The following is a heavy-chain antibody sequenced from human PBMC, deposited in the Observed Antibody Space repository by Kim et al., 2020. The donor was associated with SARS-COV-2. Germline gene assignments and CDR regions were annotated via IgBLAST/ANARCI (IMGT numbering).Heavy chain of an antibody. Sequence: AVSVKGRFTISRDNAKNSLYLQMNSQRAEGTAVYYCARDGMWGSGWYINYWGQGTLVTVSS. V-gene: IGHV3-21*01. D-gene: IGHD6-19*01. CDR3: ARDGMWGSGWYINY. J-gene: IGHJ4*02.